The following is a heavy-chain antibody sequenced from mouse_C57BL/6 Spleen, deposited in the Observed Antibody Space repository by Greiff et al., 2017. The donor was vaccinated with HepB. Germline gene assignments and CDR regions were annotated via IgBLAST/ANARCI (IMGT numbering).Heavy chain of an antibody. CDR2: IDPEDGDT. CDR3: TAYYYGSSYNGYFDV. CDR1: GFNIKDYY. Sequence: EVKLVESGAELVRPGASVKLSCTASGFNIKDYYMHWVKQRPEQGLEWIGRIDPEDGDTEYAPKFQGKATMTADTSSNTAYLQLSSLTSEDTAVYYCTAYYYGSSYNGYFDVWGTGTTVTVSS. D-gene: IGHD1-1*01. J-gene: IGHJ1*03. V-gene: IGHV14-1*01.